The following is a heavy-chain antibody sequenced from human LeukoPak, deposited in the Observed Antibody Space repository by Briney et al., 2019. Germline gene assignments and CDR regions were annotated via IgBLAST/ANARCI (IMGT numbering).Heavy chain of an antibody. CDR2: ISSSSSTI. D-gene: IGHD3-9*01. CDR3: AKMGEGRYFDWLLPNDAFDI. V-gene: IGHV3-48*02. Sequence: GGSLRLSCAASGFTFSSYSMNWVRQAPGKGLEWVSYISSSSSTIYYADSVKGRFTISRDNAKNSLYLQMNSLRDEDTAVYYCAKMGEGRYFDWLLPNDAFDIWGQGTMVTVSS. J-gene: IGHJ3*02. CDR1: GFTFSSYS.